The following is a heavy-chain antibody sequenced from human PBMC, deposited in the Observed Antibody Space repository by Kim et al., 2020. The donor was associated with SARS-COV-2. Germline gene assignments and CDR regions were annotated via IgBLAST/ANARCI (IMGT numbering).Heavy chain of an antibody. V-gene: IGHV4-34*01. CDR2: INHSGST. CDR3: AGGIVVVVAATPHAHWFDP. CDR1: GGSFSGYY. Sequence: SETLSPTCAVYGGSFSGYYWSWIRQPPGKGLEWIGEINHSGSTNYNPSLKSRVTISVDTSKNQFSLKLSSVTAADTAVYYCAGGIVVVVAATPHAHWFDPWGQGTLVTVSS. D-gene: IGHD2-15*01. J-gene: IGHJ5*02.